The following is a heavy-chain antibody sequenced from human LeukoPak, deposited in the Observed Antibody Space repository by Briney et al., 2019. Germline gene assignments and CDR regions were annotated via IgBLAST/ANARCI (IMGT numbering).Heavy chain of an antibody. CDR3: AGTRRYCSGGSCYNWFDP. Sequence: PSQTLSLTCTVSGGPSSSDIYYWSWIRQPAGKGLEWIGRIYTSGSTNYNPSLKSRVTISVDTSKNQFSLKLSSVTAADTAVYYCAGTRRYCSGGSCYNWFDPWGQGTLVIVSS. J-gene: IGHJ5*02. CDR2: IYTSGST. V-gene: IGHV4-61*02. D-gene: IGHD2-15*01. CDR1: GGPSSSDIYY.